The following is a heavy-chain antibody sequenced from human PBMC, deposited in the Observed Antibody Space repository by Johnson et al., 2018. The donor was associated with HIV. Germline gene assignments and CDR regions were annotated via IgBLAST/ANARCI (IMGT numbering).Heavy chain of an antibody. CDR1: GFTLSSYA. CDR3: AKSSRVATTFDAFDF. D-gene: IGHD2-15*01. Sequence: QVHLVESGGGVVQPGRSLRLSCTASGFTLSSYAIHWVRQAPGKGLEWVAVILYDGSNEYYADSVKGRFTISRDNSKNTLYLQMNSLRAEDTAVYYCAKSSRVATTFDAFDFWGQRTMVTVSS. J-gene: IGHJ3*01. CDR2: ILYDGSNE. V-gene: IGHV3-30-3*02.